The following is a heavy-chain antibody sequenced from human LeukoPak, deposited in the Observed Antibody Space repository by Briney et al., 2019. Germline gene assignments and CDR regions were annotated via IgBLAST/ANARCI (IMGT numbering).Heavy chain of an antibody. CDR1: GFTFSSYA. D-gene: IGHD3-22*01. CDR3: ARDPGDSSGYYYHSYYGMDV. CDR2: ISYDGSNK. Sequence: PGRSLRLSCAASGFTFSSYAMHWVRQAPGKGLEWVAVISYDGSNKYYADSVKGRFTISRDNSKNTLYLQMNSLRAEDTAVYYCARDPGDSSGYYYHSYYGMDVWGQGTTVTVS. V-gene: IGHV3-30-3*01. J-gene: IGHJ6*02.